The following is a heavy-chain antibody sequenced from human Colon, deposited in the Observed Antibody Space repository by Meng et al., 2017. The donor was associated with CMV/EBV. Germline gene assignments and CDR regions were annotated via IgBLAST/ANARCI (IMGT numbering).Heavy chain of an antibody. CDR1: GGSISSYY. D-gene: IGHD5-18*01. CDR3: ARAQYTYGYWIFDY. V-gene: IGHV4-4*07. Sequence: QVQRQESGPGLVKPSETLSLSCTVSGGSISSYYWSWIRQPAGKGLEWIGRIYPSGFPKYKPSLESRVTMSADTSKNQISLKLTSVTAADTAVYYCARAQYTYGYWIFDYWGQGTLVTVSS. J-gene: IGHJ4*02. CDR2: IYPSGFP.